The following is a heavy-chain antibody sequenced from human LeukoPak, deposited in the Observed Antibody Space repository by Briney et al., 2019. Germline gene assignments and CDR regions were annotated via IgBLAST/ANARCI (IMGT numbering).Heavy chain of an antibody. Sequence: SETLSLTCTVSGGSISSYYWSWIRQPAGKGLEWIGRIYTSGSTNYNPSLKSRVTMSVDTSKNQFSLKLSSATAADTAVYYCAREDSSGYYEPFDYWGQGTLVTVSS. CDR3: AREDSSGYYEPFDY. D-gene: IGHD3-22*01. V-gene: IGHV4-4*07. CDR1: GGSISSYY. CDR2: IYTSGST. J-gene: IGHJ4*02.